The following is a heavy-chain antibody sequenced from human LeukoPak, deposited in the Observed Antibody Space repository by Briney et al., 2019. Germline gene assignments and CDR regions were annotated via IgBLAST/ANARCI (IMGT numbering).Heavy chain of an antibody. Sequence: GGSLRLSCAASGFTFTSYNVNWVRQAPGKGLEWVSSISTSSSYIYYADSVKGRFTISRDNAKNSLYLQMNSLRAEDTAVYYCARGRWSFDYWGQGTLVTVSS. D-gene: IGHD5-24*01. V-gene: IGHV3-21*01. J-gene: IGHJ4*02. CDR1: GFTFTSYN. CDR3: ARGRWSFDY. CDR2: ISTSSSYI.